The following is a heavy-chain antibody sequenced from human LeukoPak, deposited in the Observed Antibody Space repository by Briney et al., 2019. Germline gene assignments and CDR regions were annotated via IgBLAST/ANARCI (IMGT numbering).Heavy chain of an antibody. CDR3: ARGPNPLLRFLEWDRGGDY. CDR1: GCTFTNYG. CDR2: ISAYNGNT. Sequence: GASVKVSCKASGCTFTNYGIGWVRQAPGQGLEWMGWISAYNGNTNYAQKFQGRGTITRNTSISTAYMELSSLSSEDPALYYCARGPNPLLRFLEWDRGGDYWGQGTLVTVSS. V-gene: IGHV1-8*03. J-gene: IGHJ4*02. D-gene: IGHD3-3*01.